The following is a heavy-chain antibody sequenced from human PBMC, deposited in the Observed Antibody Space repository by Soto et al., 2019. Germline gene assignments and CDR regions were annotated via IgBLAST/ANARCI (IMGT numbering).Heavy chain of an antibody. J-gene: IGHJ4*02. Sequence: GGSLRLSCAASGFTFSRYKMNWVRRAPGKGLEWVSSISTSSNYIYYADSVKGRFTISRDNAKNSLFLQMNSLRGEDTAVYYCATASFNPYGDYYPDYWGQGTLVTVSS. CDR3: ATASFNPYGDYYPDY. CDR1: GFTFSRYK. D-gene: IGHD4-17*01. CDR2: ISTSSNYI. V-gene: IGHV3-21*01.